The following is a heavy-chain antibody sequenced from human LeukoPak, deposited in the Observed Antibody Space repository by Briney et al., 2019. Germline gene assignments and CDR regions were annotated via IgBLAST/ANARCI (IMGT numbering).Heavy chain of an antibody. Sequence: GGSLRLSCAASGFTFSNYGMHWVRQAPGKGLEWVSAISGSGGSTYYADSVKGRFTISRDNSKNTLYLQMNSLRAEDTAVYCCAKGGIVVVPAARYFDYWGQGTLVTVSS. V-gene: IGHV3-23*01. CDR1: GFTFSNYG. CDR2: ISGSGGST. D-gene: IGHD2-2*01. CDR3: AKGGIVVVPAARYFDY. J-gene: IGHJ4*02.